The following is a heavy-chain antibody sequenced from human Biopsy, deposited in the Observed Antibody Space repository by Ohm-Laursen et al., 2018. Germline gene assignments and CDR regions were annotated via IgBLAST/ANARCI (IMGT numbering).Heavy chain of an antibody. D-gene: IGHD6-13*01. Sequence: SLRLSCAASGFTFDDYAMYWVRQAPGKGLEWVSGISWNSGSKGYADSVKGRFTISRDSAKNSLYLQMNSLRTEDTASYYCAKGAGSSRSQGFDYWGQGILVTVSS. V-gene: IGHV3-9*01. J-gene: IGHJ4*02. CDR3: AKGAGSSRSQGFDY. CDR1: GFTFDDYA. CDR2: ISWNSGSK.